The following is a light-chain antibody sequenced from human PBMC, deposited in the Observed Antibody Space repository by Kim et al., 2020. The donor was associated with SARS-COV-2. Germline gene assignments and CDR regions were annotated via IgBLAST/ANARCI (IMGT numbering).Light chain of an antibody. V-gene: IGKV3-15*01. CDR1: QSVHRN. Sequence: EVVLTQSPATLSVSPGESVTLSCRASQSVHRNLAWYQQKPGQAPSLLINDASTRATGIPARFSGSGSGTEFTLTISSLQPDDSAVYYCQQYDQWPFTFVGGTKLEI. CDR3: QQYDQWPFT. CDR2: DAS. J-gene: IGKJ4*01.